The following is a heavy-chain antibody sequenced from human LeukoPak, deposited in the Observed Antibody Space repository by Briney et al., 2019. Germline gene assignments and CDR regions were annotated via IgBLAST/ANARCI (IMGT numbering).Heavy chain of an antibody. CDR2: INAGNGNT. V-gene: IGHV1-3*01. Sequence: EASVTVSCKASGYTFTSYAMHWVRQAPGQRLEWMGWINAGNGNTKYSQKFQGRVTITRDTSASTAYMELSSLRSEDTAVYYCAVDLGGTIDYYYYGMDVWGKGTTVTVSS. CDR1: GYTFTSYA. CDR3: AVDLGGTIDYYYYGMDV. J-gene: IGHJ6*04. D-gene: IGHD6-19*01.